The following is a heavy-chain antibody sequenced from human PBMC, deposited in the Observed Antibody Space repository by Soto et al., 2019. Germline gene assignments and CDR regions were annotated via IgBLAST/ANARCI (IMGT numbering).Heavy chain of an antibody. V-gene: IGHV3-33*01. CDR3: ARGGGEYGADY. CDR1: GFTFSSYG. CDR2: IWYDGSNK. J-gene: IGHJ4*02. Sequence: QVQLVESGGGVVQPGRSLRLSCAASGFTFSSYGMHWVRQAPGKGLEWVAVIWYDGSNKYYADSVKGRFTISRDNSKNTVYLQMNSLRAEDTAVYYCARGGGEYGADYWGQGTLVTVSS. D-gene: IGHD4-17*01.